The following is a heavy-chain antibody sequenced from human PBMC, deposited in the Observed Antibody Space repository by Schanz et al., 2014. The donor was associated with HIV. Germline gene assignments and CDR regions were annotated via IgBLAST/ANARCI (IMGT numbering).Heavy chain of an antibody. CDR3: ARTVVPAKREYAMDV. D-gene: IGHD2-2*01. J-gene: IGHJ6*02. CDR2: IIPIFGTT. V-gene: IGHV1-69*06. Sequence: QIQLVQSGAEMKKPGASVKVSCKASGGTFNTYAINWVRLAPGQGLEWMGGIIPIFGTTNFAQKFQGRVTITADKSTTTSYMELSSLRSEDTAVYYCARTVVPAKREYAMDVWGQGTTVSVSS. CDR1: GGTFNTYA.